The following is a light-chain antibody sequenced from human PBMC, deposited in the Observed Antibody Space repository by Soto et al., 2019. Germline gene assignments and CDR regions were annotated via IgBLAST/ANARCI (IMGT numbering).Light chain of an antibody. CDR2: EVS. CDR3: MQSTQLPPT. CDR1: QSLLHITGETF. J-gene: IGKJ5*01. V-gene: IGKV2D-29*02. Sequence: DVVMTQTPLSLSVAPGQPASISCKSSQSLLHITGETFLFWYLQKPGQSPQLLIYEVSTRVSVVSDRFSGSGSGTDFTLEISRVETDDVGIYYCMQSTQLPPTFGQGTRLGIE.